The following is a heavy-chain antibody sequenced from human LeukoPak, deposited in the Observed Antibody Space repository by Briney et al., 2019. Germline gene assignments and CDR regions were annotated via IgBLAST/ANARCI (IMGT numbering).Heavy chain of an antibody. CDR1: GGSINSYY. D-gene: IGHD2-2*01. CDR3: ARLWGYCSSTSCYGASYFDS. J-gene: IGHJ5*01. Sequence: SVTLSLTCTVAGGSINSYYWSWIRQPPGKGLEWIGYIHYSGNTNYNPSLKSRVTISIDMYKKQFSLKLSSVTAADTAVYYCARLWGYCSSTSCYGASYFDSWGQGTLVTVSS. CDR2: IHYSGNT. V-gene: IGHV4-59*01.